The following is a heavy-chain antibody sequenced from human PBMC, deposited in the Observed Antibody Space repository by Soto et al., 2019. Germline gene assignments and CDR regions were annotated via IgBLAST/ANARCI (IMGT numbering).Heavy chain of an antibody. V-gene: IGHV3-7*01. CDR3: ATAIEAPFNNYDY. CDR1: GFTSSNYW. Sequence: EVQLVESGGDLVQPGGSLSLSCVASGFTSSNYWMNWVRQAPGMGLEWVAGIKEDASEKNYVDSVKGRFSISRDNAKNSLFLQLNSLRSEDTAVYYCATAIEAPFNNYDYWGQGTLVTVSS. J-gene: IGHJ4*02. CDR2: IKEDASEK.